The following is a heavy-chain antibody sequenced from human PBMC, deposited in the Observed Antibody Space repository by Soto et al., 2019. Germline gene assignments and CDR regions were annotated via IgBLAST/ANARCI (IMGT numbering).Heavy chain of an antibody. CDR1: GGSINNHY. CDR2: VYYNGIT. Sequence: SETLSLTCTVSGGSINNHYWSWIRQPPGKGLEWLGYVYYNGITNYNPSLKSRVTMSVDTSKNQVSLNLTSLTAADTATYYCARANWYSVVWGQGIPVNVAS. D-gene: IGHD1-7*01. J-gene: IGHJ4*02. V-gene: IGHV4-59*11. CDR3: ARANWYSVV.